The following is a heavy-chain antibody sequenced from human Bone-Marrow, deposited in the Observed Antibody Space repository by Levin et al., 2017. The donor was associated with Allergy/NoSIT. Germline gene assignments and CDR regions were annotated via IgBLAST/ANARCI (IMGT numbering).Heavy chain of an antibody. CDR3: ARLLGDSIYDLS. D-gene: IGHD5/OR15-5a*01. CDR2: IVPITDTV. J-gene: IGHJ5*02. CDR1: GGSFSSYA. Sequence: ASVKVSCKVSGGSFSSYAISWVRQAPGQGLEWMGGIVPITDTVTYAQRFQGRVTITADDPRATAYMEVRSLKSEDTAVYYCARLLGDSIYDLSWGQGTLVTVSS. V-gene: IGHV1-69*13.